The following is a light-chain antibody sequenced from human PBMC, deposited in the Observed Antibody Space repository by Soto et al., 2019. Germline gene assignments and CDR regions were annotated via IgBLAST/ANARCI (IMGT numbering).Light chain of an antibody. CDR3: HQYGGSPAT. CDR1: QSVSSSY. CDR2: GAS. J-gene: IGKJ3*01. V-gene: IGKV3-20*01. Sequence: EIVLTQSPGTLSLSPVERATLSCMASQSVSSSYLAWYQQKPGQAPRLLIYGASNRATGIPDRFSGSGSGTDFTLTISRLEPEDFAVYYCHQYGGSPATFGPGTKVDIK.